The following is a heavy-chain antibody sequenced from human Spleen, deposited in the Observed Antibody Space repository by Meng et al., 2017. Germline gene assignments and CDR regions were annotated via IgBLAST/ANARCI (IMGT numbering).Heavy chain of an antibody. CDR3: ASFDHIPRRNYFDY. CDR1: GGSMSSGNYY. D-gene: IGHD2-21*01. CDR2: IHHSGSA. V-gene: IGHV4-30-4*01. Sequence: QPHLQESGPGLVKPSQGLSLTCTVSGGSMSSGNYYWSWIRQPPGKGLEWIGYIHHSGSAYYNPSLKSRVSISVDTSKNQFSLNLNSMTAADTAVYYCASFDHIPRRNYFDYWGQGTPVTVSS. J-gene: IGHJ4*02.